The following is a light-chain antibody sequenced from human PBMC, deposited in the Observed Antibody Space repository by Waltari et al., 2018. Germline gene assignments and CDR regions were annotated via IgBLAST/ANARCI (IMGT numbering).Light chain of an antibody. J-gene: IGLJ2*01. CDR2: DNN. Sequence: QSVLTQPPSVSAAPGQKVTISCSGSRSNIGNNYVSWYQHLPGAAPTLLIYDNNKRPSGIPDRCSGSKSGTSATLGITGLQTGDEADYHCGAWDSSLSVVVFGGGTKLTVL. V-gene: IGLV1-51*01. CDR3: GAWDSSLSVVV. CDR1: RSNIGNNY.